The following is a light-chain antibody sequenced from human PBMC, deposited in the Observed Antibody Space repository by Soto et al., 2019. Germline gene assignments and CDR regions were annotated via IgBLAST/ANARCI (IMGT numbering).Light chain of an antibody. CDR1: SSNIGAGYD. V-gene: IGLV1-40*01. Sequence: QSVLTQPPSVSGAPGQRVTISCTGSSSNIGAGYDVHWYQQLPGTAPKLLIYGNSNRPSGVPDRFSGSKSGTSASLAITGLQAEDEADYFCSSYTSRSSHVFGTGTKLTVL. CDR3: SSYTSRSSHV. CDR2: GNS. J-gene: IGLJ1*01.